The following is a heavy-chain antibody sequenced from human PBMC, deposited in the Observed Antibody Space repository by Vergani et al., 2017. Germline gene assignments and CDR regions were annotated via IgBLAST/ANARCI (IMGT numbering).Heavy chain of an antibody. J-gene: IGHJ5*02. Sequence: EVQLEESGGGLVLPGRSLRLSCVASGFTSAGYAMHWVLQAPGKGLEWVSGISWNSNSIGYADSVKGRFTISRDNAKNSLYLQMNSLRAEDTALYYCAKDLGTSSGGVWFDPWGQGTLVTVSS. CDR3: AKDLGTSSGGVWFDP. V-gene: IGHV3-9*02. CDR1: GFTSAGYA. CDR2: ISWNSNSI. D-gene: IGHD6-6*01.